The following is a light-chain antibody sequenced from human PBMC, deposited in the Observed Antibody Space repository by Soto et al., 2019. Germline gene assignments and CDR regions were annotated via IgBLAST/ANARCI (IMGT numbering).Light chain of an antibody. CDR3: QQYGSSPFT. CDR1: QSISSNY. Sequence: EIVMTQSPATLSLSPGERATLSCCASQSISSNYLAWYQQKPGQPPRLLISGSSIRATGIPKRFSGSASGTNFTLTISSLEPEDFAVFYCQQYGSSPFTFGPGTKVDI. CDR2: GSS. J-gene: IGKJ3*01. V-gene: IGKV3-20*01.